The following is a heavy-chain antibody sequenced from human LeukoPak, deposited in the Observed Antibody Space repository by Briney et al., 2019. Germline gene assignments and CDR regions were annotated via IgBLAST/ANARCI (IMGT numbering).Heavy chain of an antibody. CDR1: GGSISSGGYS. D-gene: IGHD3-10*01. CDR2: IYHSGST. J-gene: IGHJ5*02. CDR3: ARVFYYASGTLWGGFDP. Sequence: SQTLSLTCAVSGGSISSGGYSWSWIRQPPGKGLEWIGYIYHSGSTYYNPSLKSRVTISVDRSKNQFSLKLSSVTAADTAVFYCARVFYYASGTLWGGFDPWGQGTLVTVSS. V-gene: IGHV4-30-2*01.